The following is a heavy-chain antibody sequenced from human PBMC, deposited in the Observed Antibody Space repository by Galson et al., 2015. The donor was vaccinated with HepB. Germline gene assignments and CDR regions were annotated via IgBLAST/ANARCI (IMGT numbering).Heavy chain of an antibody. CDR2: ISGSGGST. Sequence: SLRLSCAASGFTFSSYAMSWVRQAPGKGLEWVSAISGSGGSTYYADSVKGRFTISRDNSKNTLYLQMNSLRAEDTAVYYCARARGQYSGSYPCDYWGQGTLVTVSS. D-gene: IGHD1-26*01. V-gene: IGHV3-23*01. CDR1: GFTFSSYA. J-gene: IGHJ4*02. CDR3: ARARGQYSGSYPCDY.